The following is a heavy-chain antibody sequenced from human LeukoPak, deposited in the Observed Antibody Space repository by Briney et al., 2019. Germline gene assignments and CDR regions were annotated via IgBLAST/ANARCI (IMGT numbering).Heavy chain of an antibody. CDR3: ARSDSYTWSDP. V-gene: IGHV1-2*02. CDR1: GYTFTDYY. D-gene: IGHD2-15*01. J-gene: IGHJ5*02. CDR2: INPDSGGT. Sequence: GASVKASCKASGYTFTDYYIHWMRQAPGQGLEWMGWINPDSGGTTYAQKFQGRVTMTGDTSISTVFVELSRLRSDDTAVYYCARSDSYTWSDPWGQGTLVTVSS.